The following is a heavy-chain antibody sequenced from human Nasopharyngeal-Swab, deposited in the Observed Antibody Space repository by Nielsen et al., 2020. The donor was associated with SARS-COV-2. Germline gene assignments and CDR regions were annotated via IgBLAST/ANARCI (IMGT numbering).Heavy chain of an antibody. V-gene: IGHV4-34*01. D-gene: IGHD3-22*01. Sequence: SETLSLTCAVSGGSFSDYYWTWIRQTPGKRLEWIGAINHRGTTTYNPSLKSRVSISADTSKNQFSLNLSSVTAADTAVYYCARGLVDVNMMLVVIGFSYWLDSWGQGTLVTVSS. CDR1: GGSFSDYY. J-gene: IGHJ5*01. CDR3: ARGLVDVNMMLVVIGFSYWLDS. CDR2: INHRGTT.